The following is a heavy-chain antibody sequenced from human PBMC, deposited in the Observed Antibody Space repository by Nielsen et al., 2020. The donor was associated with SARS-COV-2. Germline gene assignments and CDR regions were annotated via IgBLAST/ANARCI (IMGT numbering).Heavy chain of an antibody. CDR1: GFMFRSYW. CDR3: AKIQQVGDTSRDY. V-gene: IGHV3-74*03. CDR2: INNDASSR. D-gene: IGHD1-26*01. J-gene: IGHJ4*02. Sequence: GESLKISCAASGFMFRSYWMHWVRQAPGKGLVWVSHINNDASSRTYADSVKGRFTISRDNSKNTLYLQMNSLRAEDTAVYYCAKIQQVGDTSRDYWGQGALVTVSS.